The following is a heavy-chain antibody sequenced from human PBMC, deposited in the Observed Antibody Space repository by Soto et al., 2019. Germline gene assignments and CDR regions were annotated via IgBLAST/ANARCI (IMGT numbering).Heavy chain of an antibody. D-gene: IGHD6-19*01. CDR1: GLTFSSYA. Sequence: PGGSLRLSCAASGLTFSSYAMSWVRQAPGKGLEWVSAISGSGGSTFYADSVKGRFTISRDNSKNTLFPQMNSLRAEDTAVYYCAGRIAVAGTLAYWGQGTLVTVSS. J-gene: IGHJ4*02. V-gene: IGHV3-23*01. CDR2: ISGSGGST. CDR3: AGRIAVAGTLAY.